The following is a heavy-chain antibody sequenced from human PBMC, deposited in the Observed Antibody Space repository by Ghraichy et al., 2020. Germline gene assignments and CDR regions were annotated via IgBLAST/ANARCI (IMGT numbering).Heavy chain of an antibody. D-gene: IGHD2-15*01. CDR1: GFTFSSYA. V-gene: IGHV3-23*01. Sequence: GGSLRLSCAASGFTFSSYAMSWVRQAPGKGLEWVSAISGSGANTYYAVCVNGRFTISRDNSKNTLYLQMNSLRAEDTAVYYCAKDRALGGGSCFDYWGQGALVTVSS. J-gene: IGHJ4*02. CDR3: AKDRALGGGSCFDY. CDR2: ISGSGANT.